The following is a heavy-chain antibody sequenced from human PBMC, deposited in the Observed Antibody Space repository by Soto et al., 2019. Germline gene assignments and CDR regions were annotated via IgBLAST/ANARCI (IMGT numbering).Heavy chain of an antibody. Sequence: EVQLVESGGGLIQPGGSLRLSGAASGFTFSSNDMNWVRQAPGKGLEWVSLIYSGGSTYYADSVKGRFTISRDNSKNTLYLQMSSLRAEDTAVYYCATRPLLPGAPWGQGTMVNVSS. CDR1: GFTFSSND. CDR2: IYSGGST. D-gene: IGHD3-22*01. V-gene: IGHV3-53*01. J-gene: IGHJ3*01. CDR3: ATRPLLPGAP.